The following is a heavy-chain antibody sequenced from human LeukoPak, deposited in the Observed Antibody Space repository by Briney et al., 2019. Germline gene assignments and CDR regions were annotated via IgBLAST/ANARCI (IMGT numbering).Heavy chain of an antibody. CDR2: IYHSGST. J-gene: IGHJ4*02. D-gene: IGHD6-19*01. V-gene: IGHV4-38-2*02. CDR1: GYSISSGYY. Sequence: SETLSLTCTVPGYSISSGYYWGWIRQPPGKGLEWIGSIYHSGSTYYNPSLKSRVTISVDTSKNQFSLKLSSVTAADTAVYYCARVRAVAGTPPDYWGQGTLVTVSS. CDR3: ARVRAVAGTPPDY.